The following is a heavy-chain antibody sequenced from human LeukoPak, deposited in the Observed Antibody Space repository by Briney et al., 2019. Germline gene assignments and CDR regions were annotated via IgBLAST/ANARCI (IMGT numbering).Heavy chain of an antibody. D-gene: IGHD6-13*01. J-gene: IGHJ4*02. CDR2: INPSGGST. CDR1: GYTFTSYY. V-gene: IGHV1-46*01. Sequence: ASVKVSCKASGYTFTSYYMHWVRQAPGQGLEWMGIINPSGGSTSYAQKFQGRVTMTRDTSTSTVYMELSSLRSEDTAVYYCARDLTPIAAAKEPLVTKDYWGQGTLVTVSS. CDR3: ARDLTPIAAAKEPLVTKDY.